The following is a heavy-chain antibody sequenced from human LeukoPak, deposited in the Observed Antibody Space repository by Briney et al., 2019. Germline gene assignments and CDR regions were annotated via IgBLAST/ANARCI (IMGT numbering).Heavy chain of an antibody. D-gene: IGHD3-3*01. Sequence: PGGSLRLSCAASGFTFSSYAMHWVRQAPGKGLEWVAVISYDGSNKYYADSVEGRFTISRDNSKNTLYLQMNSLRAEDTAVYYCARDSGQYYDFWSGLNDAFDIWGQGTMVTVSS. CDR3: ARDSGQYYDFWSGLNDAFDI. V-gene: IGHV3-30*04. J-gene: IGHJ3*02. CDR1: GFTFSSYA. CDR2: ISYDGSNK.